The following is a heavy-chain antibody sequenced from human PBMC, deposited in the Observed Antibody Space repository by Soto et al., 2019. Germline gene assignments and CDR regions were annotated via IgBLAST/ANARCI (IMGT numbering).Heavy chain of an antibody. CDR3: AYQLLPEGGYYGMDV. V-gene: IGHV1-69*01. Sequence: QVQLVQSGAEVKKPGSSVKVSCKAFGGTFSSYAISWVQQAPGQGLKWVGGSSPIFGTANYAQKFQGRVTITADESTITAYMELSSLRSEDTAVYYCAYQLLPEGGYYGMDVWGQGTTVTVSS. D-gene: IGHD2-2*01. CDR2: SSPIFGTA. CDR1: GGTFSSYA. J-gene: IGHJ6*02.